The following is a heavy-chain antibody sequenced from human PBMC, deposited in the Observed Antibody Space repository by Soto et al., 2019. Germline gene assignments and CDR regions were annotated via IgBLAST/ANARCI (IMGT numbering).Heavy chain of an antibody. V-gene: IGHV4-61*01. CDR1: GGSVSSGTSY. CDR2: VYNIGST. D-gene: IGHD2-2*01. Sequence: SETLSLTCSVSGGSVSSGTSYWTWIRQPPGKGLEWIGYVYNIGSTTYNPSLKGRVTISVDTSKSQFSLKVASVTAADTAIYYCGRVMIGTSRHTDSDYWGQGTQVTVSS. J-gene: IGHJ4*02. CDR3: GRVMIGTSRHTDSDY.